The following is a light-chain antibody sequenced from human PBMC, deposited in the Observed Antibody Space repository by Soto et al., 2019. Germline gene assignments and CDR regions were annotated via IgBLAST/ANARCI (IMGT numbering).Light chain of an antibody. Sequence: ALTQPPSASGSPGRSVTIPCTGTSSDVGGYDHVSWYQQHPGKAPKLMIYEVTKRPAGVPDRFSGSKSGNTASLTVSGLQAEDEADYYCSSDAGNYNYVFGTGTKVTVL. J-gene: IGLJ1*01. CDR3: SSDAGNYNYV. CDR1: SSDVGGYDH. V-gene: IGLV2-8*01. CDR2: EVT.